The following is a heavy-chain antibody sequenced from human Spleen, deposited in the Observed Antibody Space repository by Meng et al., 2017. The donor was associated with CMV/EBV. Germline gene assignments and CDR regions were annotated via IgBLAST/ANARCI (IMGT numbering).Heavy chain of an antibody. J-gene: IGHJ6*02. CDR3: ARGPEGQLDNYYYYGMDV. Sequence: SFSGYYWSWIRQPPGKGLEWIGEINHSGSTNYSPSLKSRVTISVDTSKNQFSLKLSSVTAADTAVYYCARGPEGQLDNYYYYGMDVWGQGTTVTVSS. CDR2: INHSGST. D-gene: IGHD6-6*01. V-gene: IGHV4-34*01. CDR1: SFSGYY.